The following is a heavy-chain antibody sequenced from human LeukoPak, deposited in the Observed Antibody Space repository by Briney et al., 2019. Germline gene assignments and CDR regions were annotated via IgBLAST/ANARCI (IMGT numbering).Heavy chain of an antibody. V-gene: IGHV3-21*01. CDR2: ISSSSSYI. CDR3: AREKDSSGWHYYYYYGMDV. CDR1: GFTFSSYS. D-gene: IGHD6-19*01. Sequence: PGGSLRLSCAASGFTFSSYSMKWVRQAPGKGLEWVSSISSSSSYIYYADSVKGRFTISRDNAKNSLYLQMNSLRAEDTAVYYCAREKDSSGWHYYYYYGMDVWGQGTTVTVSS. J-gene: IGHJ6*02.